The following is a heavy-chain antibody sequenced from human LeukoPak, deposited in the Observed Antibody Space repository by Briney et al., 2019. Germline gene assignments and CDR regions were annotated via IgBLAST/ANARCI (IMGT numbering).Heavy chain of an antibody. V-gene: IGHV3-9*03. CDR1: GFTFDNFA. J-gene: IGHJ4*02. D-gene: IGHD3-3*01. CDR2: ISWNSGSI. CDR3: AKDLTIFGEGTKSGFDY. Sequence: GGSLRLSCAASGFTFDNFAMHWVRQAPGKGLEWVSGISWNSGSIGYADSVKGRFTISRDNAKNSLYLQMDSLRTEDMALYYCAKDLTIFGEGTKSGFDYWGQGTLVTVSS.